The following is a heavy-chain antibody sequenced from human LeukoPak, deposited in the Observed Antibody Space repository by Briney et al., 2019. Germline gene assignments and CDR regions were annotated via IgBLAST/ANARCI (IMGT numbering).Heavy chain of an antibody. D-gene: IGHD6-6*01. J-gene: IGHJ3*02. Sequence: ASVKVSCKASGYTFTSYGISWVRQAPGQGLEWMGWISAYNGNTNYAQKLQGRVTMTTDTSTSTAYMELRSLRSDDTAVYYYARDRSSSWSSAFDIWGQGTMVTVSS. CDR3: ARDRSSSWSSAFDI. CDR2: ISAYNGNT. CDR1: GYTFTSYG. V-gene: IGHV1-18*01.